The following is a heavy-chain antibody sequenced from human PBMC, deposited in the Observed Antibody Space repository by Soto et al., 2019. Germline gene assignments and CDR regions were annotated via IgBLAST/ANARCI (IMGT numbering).Heavy chain of an antibody. V-gene: IGHV3-48*02. D-gene: IGHD3-22*01. CDR3: AIGDSSGYFSGY. CDR1: GFTFSSYS. J-gene: IGHJ4*02. Sequence: GGSLRLSCAASGFTFSSYSMNWVRQAPGKGLEWVSYISSSSSTIYYADSVKGRFTISRDNAKNSLYLQMNSLRDEDTAVYYCAIGDSSGYFSGYWGQGTLVTVSS. CDR2: ISSSSSTI.